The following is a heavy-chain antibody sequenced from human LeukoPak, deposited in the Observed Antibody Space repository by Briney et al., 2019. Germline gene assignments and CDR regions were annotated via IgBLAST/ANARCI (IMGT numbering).Heavy chain of an antibody. J-gene: IGHJ4*02. V-gene: IGHV4-59*01. CDR3: AREGYGSGSPTYFDY. CDR1: GGSISSYY. Sequence: SETLSLTCTVSGGSISSYYWCWIRQPPGKGLEWIGYTYYSGSTNYNPSLKSRVTISVDTSKNQFSLKLSSVTAADTAVYYCAREGYGSGSPTYFDYWGQGTLVTVSS. D-gene: IGHD3-10*01. CDR2: TYYSGST.